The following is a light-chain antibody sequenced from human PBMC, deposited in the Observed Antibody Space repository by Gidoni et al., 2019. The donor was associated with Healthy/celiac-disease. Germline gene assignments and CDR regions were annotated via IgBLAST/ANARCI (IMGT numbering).Light chain of an antibody. V-gene: IGKV1-39*01. CDR3: QQSYSTPQVT. CDR1: QSISSY. J-gene: IGKJ5*01. Sequence: DIQMTQTPSSLSASVGASATITRRASQSISSYLTWYQQKPGKAPKLLIYAASSLQSGVRSRVSGSGSGTDFTLTISSLQPEDFATYYCQQSYSTPQVTFGQGTRLEIK. CDR2: AAS.